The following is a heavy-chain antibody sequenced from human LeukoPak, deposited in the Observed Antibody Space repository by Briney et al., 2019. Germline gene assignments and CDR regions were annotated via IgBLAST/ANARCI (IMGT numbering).Heavy chain of an antibody. CDR2: ISSSSSYI. V-gene: IGHV3-21*01. CDR1: GFTFSSYS. D-gene: IGHD6-25*01. J-gene: IGHJ6*02. CDR3: ARDGRIGSYYYGMDV. Sequence: GGSLRLSCAASGFTFSSYSMNWVRQAPGKGLEWVSSISSSSSYIYYADSVKGRFTISRDNAKNSLYLQMNSLRAEDTAVYYCARDGRIGSYYYGMDVWGQGTTVTVSS.